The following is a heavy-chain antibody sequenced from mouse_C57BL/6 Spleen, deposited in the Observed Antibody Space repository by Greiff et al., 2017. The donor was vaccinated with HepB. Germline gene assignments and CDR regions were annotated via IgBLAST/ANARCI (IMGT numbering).Heavy chain of an antibody. Sequence: EVQLQQSGTVLARPGASVKMSCKTSGYTFTSYWMHWVKQRPGQGLEWIGAIYPGNSDTSYNQKFKGKAKLTAVTSASTAYMELSSLTNEDSAVYYCTRIYSNYPYWYFDVWGTGTTVTVSS. CDR2: IYPGNSDT. CDR1: GYTFTSYW. D-gene: IGHD2-5*01. V-gene: IGHV1-5*01. J-gene: IGHJ1*03. CDR3: TRIYSNYPYWYFDV.